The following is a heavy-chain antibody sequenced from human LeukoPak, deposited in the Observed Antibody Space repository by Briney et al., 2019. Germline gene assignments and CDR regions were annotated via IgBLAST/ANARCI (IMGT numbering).Heavy chain of an antibody. Sequence: ASVKVSCKASGYTFTSYGISWVRQAPGQGLEWMGIINPSGGSTSYAQKFQGRVTMTRDTSTSTVYMELSSLRSEDTAVYYCARDLGGNSGYWGQGTLVTVSS. D-gene: IGHD4-23*01. V-gene: IGHV1-46*01. CDR1: GYTFTSYG. CDR2: INPSGGST. J-gene: IGHJ4*02. CDR3: ARDLGGNSGY.